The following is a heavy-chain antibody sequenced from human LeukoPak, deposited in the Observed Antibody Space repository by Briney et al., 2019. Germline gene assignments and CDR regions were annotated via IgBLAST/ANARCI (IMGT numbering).Heavy chain of an antibody. D-gene: IGHD3-10*01. CDR2: ISAYNGNT. J-gene: IGHJ5*02. CDR1: GYTFTSYG. V-gene: IGHV1-18*04. Sequence: ASVKVSCKASGYTFTSYGISWVRQAPGQGLEWMGWISAYNGNTNYAQKLQGRVTMTTDTSTSTAYMELRSLRSDDTAVYYCARDLSWSYYGSGTVNWFDPWGQGTLVTVSS. CDR3: ARDLSWSYYGSGTVNWFDP.